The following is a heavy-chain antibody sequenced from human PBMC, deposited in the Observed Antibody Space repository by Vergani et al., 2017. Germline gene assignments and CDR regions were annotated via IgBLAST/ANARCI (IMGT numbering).Heavy chain of an antibody. D-gene: IGHD4-17*01. J-gene: IGHJ6*02. V-gene: IGHV3-21*01. CDR2: ISSSSSYI. CDR1: VFTFSSYS. Sequence: EVQLVESGGGLVKPGGSLRLSCAASVFTFSSYSMNWVRQAPGKGLEWVSCISSSSSYIYYADSVKGRVTISRDNAKNALYLQMNSLRAEDTAVYYCARSTVTTYYYSGMDVWGQGTTVTVSS. CDR3: ARSTVTTYYYSGMDV.